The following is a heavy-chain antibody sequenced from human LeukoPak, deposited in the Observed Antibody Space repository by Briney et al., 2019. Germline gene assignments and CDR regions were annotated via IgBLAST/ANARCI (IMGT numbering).Heavy chain of an antibody. D-gene: IGHD1-1*01. CDR2: ISSSGSYI. J-gene: IGHJ4*02. CDR3: ARGDNWNFAYLDY. V-gene: IGHV3-21*01. Sequence: PGRSLRLSCAASGFTFSSYGMHWVRQAPGKGLEWVSSISSSGSYIYYADSLKGRFTISRDNAKNSLYLQMNSLRAEDTAVYYCARGDNWNFAYLDYWGQGTLVTVSS. CDR1: GFTFSSYG.